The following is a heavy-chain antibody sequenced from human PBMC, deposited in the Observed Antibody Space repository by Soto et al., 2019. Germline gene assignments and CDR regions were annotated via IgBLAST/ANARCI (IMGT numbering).Heavy chain of an antibody. D-gene: IGHD2-15*01. Sequence: QVQLVQSGAEVKKPGSSVKVSCKASGGTFSSYTISWVRQAPGQGLEWMGRIIPILGIANYAQKFQGRVTITADKSTSTVYMELSSLRSEDTAVYYCARDLGYCSGGSCYSFDYWGQGTLVTVSS. V-gene: IGHV1-69*08. CDR2: IIPILGIA. CDR1: GGTFSSYT. J-gene: IGHJ4*02. CDR3: ARDLGYCSGGSCYSFDY.